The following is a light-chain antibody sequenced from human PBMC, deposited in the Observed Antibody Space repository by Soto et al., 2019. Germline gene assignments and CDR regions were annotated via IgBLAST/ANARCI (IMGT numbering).Light chain of an antibody. CDR1: SIDVVNYNY. CDR3: SSYADTKNNYV. J-gene: IGLJ1*01. Sequence: QSVLTQPPSASGSPGQSVTISCTGTSIDVVNYNYVSWYQHHPGKAPKLMIYEVNKRPSGVPDRFSGSKSGNTASLTVSGLQAEDEADYYCSSYADTKNNYVFGTGTKVTVL. CDR2: EVN. V-gene: IGLV2-8*01.